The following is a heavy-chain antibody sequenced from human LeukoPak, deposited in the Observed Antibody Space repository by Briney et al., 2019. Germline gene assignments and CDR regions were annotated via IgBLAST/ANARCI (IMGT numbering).Heavy chain of an antibody. CDR3: ARSGRRSLGELSCPDY. D-gene: IGHD3-16*02. Sequence: SGGSLRLSCAVSGLTFSSSWMDWVRQAPGKGLEWVSYISSSSSTIYYADSVKGRFTISRDNAKNSLYLQMNSLRAEDTAVYYCARSGRRSLGELSCPDYWGQGTLVTVSS. J-gene: IGHJ4*02. V-gene: IGHV3-48*01. CDR2: ISSSSSTI. CDR1: GLTFSSSW.